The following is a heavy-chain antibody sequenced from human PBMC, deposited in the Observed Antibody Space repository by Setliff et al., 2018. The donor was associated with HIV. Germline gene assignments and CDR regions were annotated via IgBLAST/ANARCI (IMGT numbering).Heavy chain of an antibody. V-gene: IGHV4-34*01. D-gene: IGHD3-22*01. CDR3: ARLTTTYYYDSSAYYHPV. CDR1: WVLQWLL. J-gene: IGHJ4*02. Sequence: SETRPHLRCLRWVLQWLLLELDPPAPGKGLEWIGEINHSGSTNYNPSPKSRVTISVDTSKNQFSLKLSSVTAADTAVFYCARLTTTYYYDSSAYYHPVWGQGTLVTVSS. CDR2: INHSGST.